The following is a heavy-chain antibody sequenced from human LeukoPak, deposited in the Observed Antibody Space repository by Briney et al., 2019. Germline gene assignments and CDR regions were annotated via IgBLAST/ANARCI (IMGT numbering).Heavy chain of an antibody. J-gene: IGHJ3*02. CDR2: INAGKGNT. D-gene: IGHD4-23*01. V-gene: IGHV1-3*01. CDR3: ARTQGVYYGGNSGAFDI. CDR1: GYNFFTYG. Sequence: ASVKVSCKASGYNFFTYGITWVRQAPGQGLEWMGWINAGKGNTKYSQKFQGRVTITRDTSASTAYMELSSLRSEDTAVYYCARTQGVYYGGNSGAFDIWGQGTMVTVSS.